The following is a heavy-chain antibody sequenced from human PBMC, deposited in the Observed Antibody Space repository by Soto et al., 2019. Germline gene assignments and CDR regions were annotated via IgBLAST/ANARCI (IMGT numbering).Heavy chain of an antibody. V-gene: IGHV5-10-1*01. J-gene: IGHJ6*02. Sequence: GESLKISCKGSGYSFTSYWISWVRQMPGKGLEWMGRIDPSDSYTNYSPSFQGHVTISADKSISTAYLQWSSLKASDTAMYYCARRKIVVVPAATNYYYYGMDVWGQGTTVTSP. CDR3: ARRKIVVVPAATNYYYYGMDV. CDR1: GYSFTSYW. D-gene: IGHD2-2*01. CDR2: IDPSDSYT.